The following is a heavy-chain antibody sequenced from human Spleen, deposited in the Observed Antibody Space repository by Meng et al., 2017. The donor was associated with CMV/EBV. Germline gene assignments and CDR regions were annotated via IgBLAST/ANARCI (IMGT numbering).Heavy chain of an antibody. V-gene: IGHV4-34*01. CDR3: ARADGCSSTSCYWDAFDY. CDR2: INHSGST. D-gene: IGHD2-2*01. CDR1: GGSFSGYY. Sequence: GSLRLSCAVYGGSFSGYYWSWIRQPPGKGLEWIGEINHSGSTNYNPSLKSRVTISVDTSKNQFSLKLSSVTAADTAVYYCARADGCSSTSCYWDAFDYWGQGTLVTVSS. J-gene: IGHJ4*02.